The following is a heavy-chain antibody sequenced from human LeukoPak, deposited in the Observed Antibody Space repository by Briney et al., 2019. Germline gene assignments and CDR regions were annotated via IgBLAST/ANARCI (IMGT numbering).Heavy chain of an antibody. CDR3: ARSRDYYDSSGYYPPCLFDY. CDR1: GGSVSSGGYY. V-gene: IGHV4-31*03. Sequence: SETLSLTCTVSGGSVSSGGYYWSWIRQHPGKGLEWIGYIYYSGSTCYNPSLKSRVTISVDTSKNQFSLKLSSVTAADTAVYYCARSRDYYDSSGYYPPCLFDYWGQGTLVNVSS. J-gene: IGHJ4*02. D-gene: IGHD3-22*01. CDR2: IYYSGST.